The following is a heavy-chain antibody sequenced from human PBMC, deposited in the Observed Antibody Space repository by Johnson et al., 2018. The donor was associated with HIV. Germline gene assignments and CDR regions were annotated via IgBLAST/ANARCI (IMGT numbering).Heavy chain of an antibody. V-gene: IGHV3-74*02. CDR1: GFTFSSYW. J-gene: IGHJ3*02. CDR2: INSDRSST. CDR3: ARVPVVIGGVRKAFDI. Sequence: VLLVESGGGLVQPGGSLRLSCAASGFTFSSYWMHWVRQAPGKGLVWVSRINSDRSSTTYAASVKGRFTISRDNAKNILYLQMNSLRAEDTAVYYCARVPVVIGGVRKAFDIWGQGTMVTVSS. D-gene: IGHD3-16*01.